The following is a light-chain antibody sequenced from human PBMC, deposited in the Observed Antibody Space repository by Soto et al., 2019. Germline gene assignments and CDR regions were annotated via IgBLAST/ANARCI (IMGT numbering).Light chain of an antibody. Sequence: QSALTQPPSASGSPGQLVTISCTGTINDVGGYNYVSWYQQLPGKAPKLMIYEVSKRPSGVPDRFSGSKSGNTASLTVSGLQAEDEADYYCSSYAGSNNLGVFGGGTKLTVL. CDR3: SSYAGSNNLGV. V-gene: IGLV2-8*01. J-gene: IGLJ3*02. CDR1: INDVGGYNY. CDR2: EVS.